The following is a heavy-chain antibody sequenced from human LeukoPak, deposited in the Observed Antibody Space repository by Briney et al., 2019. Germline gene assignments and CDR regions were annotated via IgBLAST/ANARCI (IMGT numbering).Heavy chain of an antibody. Sequence: GSLRLSCAASGFTFSNYAMSWVRQPPGKGLEWIGEIYHSGSTNYNPSLKSRVTISVDKSKNQFSLKLSSVTAADTAVYYCARDQVGATTGGDYWGQGTLVTVSS. V-gene: IGHV4-4*02. CDR1: GFTFSNYAM. J-gene: IGHJ4*02. CDR3: ARDQVGATTGGDY. D-gene: IGHD1-26*01. CDR2: IYHSGST.